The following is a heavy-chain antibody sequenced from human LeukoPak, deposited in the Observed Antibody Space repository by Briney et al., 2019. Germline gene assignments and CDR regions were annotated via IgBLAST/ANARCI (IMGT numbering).Heavy chain of an antibody. V-gene: IGHV3-30*02. Sequence: AGGSLRLSCAASGFTFSSYGMHWARQAPGKGLEWVAFIRYDGSNKYYADSVKGRFTISRDNSKNTLYLQMNSLRSDDTAVYYCARDPVYYDSSGYNDALDIWGQGTMVTVSS. CDR3: ARDPVYYDSSGYNDALDI. J-gene: IGHJ3*02. CDR1: GFTFSSYG. CDR2: IRYDGSNK. D-gene: IGHD3-22*01.